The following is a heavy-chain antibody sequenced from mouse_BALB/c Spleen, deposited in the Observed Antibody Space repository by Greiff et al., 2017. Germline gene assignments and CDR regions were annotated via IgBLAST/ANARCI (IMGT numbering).Heavy chain of an antibody. J-gene: IGHJ4*01. Sequence: VQLQQSGPGLVKPSQTVSLTCTVTGISITTGNYRWSWIRQFPGNKLEWIGYIYYSGTITYNPSLTSRTTITRDTSKNQFFLEMNSLTAEDTATYYCARDWLRDYYAMDYWGQGTSVTVSS. D-gene: IGHD2-2*01. V-gene: IGHV3-5*02. CDR1: GISITTGNYR. CDR2: IYYSGTI. CDR3: ARDWLRDYYAMDY.